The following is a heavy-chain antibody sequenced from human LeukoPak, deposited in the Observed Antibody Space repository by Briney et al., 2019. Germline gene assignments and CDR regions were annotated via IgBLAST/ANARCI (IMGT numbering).Heavy chain of an antibody. Sequence: GGSLRLSCAASGFTFSRYSMNWVRQAPGKGLEWVSSISSSSSYIYYADSVKGRFTISRDNAKNSLYLQMNSLRAEDTAVYYCASVIGGPTMIVEPGAFDIWGQGTMVTVSS. V-gene: IGHV3-21*01. CDR2: ISSSSSYI. D-gene: IGHD3-22*01. CDR3: ASVIGGPTMIVEPGAFDI. CDR1: GFTFSRYS. J-gene: IGHJ3*02.